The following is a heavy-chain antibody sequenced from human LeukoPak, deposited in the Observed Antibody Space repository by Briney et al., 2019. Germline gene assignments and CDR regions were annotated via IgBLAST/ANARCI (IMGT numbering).Heavy chain of an antibody. J-gene: IGHJ5*02. D-gene: IGHD3-22*01. CDR2: ISAYNGNT. Sequence: ASVTVSCKASGYTYTSYGISWVRPAPGQGLEGMGWISAYNGNTNYAQRLQGRVTMTTDTSTSTDYMELRSLRSDDTAVYYCARMIGRWNNWFDPWGQGTLVTVCS. CDR3: ARMIGRWNNWFDP. V-gene: IGHV1-18*01. CDR1: GYTYTSYG.